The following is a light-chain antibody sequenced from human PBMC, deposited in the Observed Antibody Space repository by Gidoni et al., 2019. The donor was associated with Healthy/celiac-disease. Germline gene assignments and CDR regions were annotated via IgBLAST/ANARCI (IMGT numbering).Light chain of an antibody. Sequence: QSALTPPASVSGSPGQSITISCTGTSSDVGGYNYVSWYQQHPGKAPKLMIYDVSNRPSGVSNRFSGSKSGNTASLTISGLQAEDEAEYYCSSYTSSSTLDWVFGGGTKLTVL. CDR1: SSDVGGYNY. CDR2: DVS. CDR3: SSYTSSSTLDWV. V-gene: IGLV2-14*01. J-gene: IGLJ3*02.